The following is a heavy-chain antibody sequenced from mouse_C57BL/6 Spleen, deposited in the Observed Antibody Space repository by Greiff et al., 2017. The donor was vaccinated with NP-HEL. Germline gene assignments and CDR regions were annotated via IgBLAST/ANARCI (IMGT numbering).Heavy chain of an antibody. V-gene: IGHV1-39*01. CDR2: INPNYGTT. D-gene: IGHD2-4*01. J-gene: IGHJ3*01. CDR1: GYSFTDYN. Sequence: VQLQPSGPELVKPGASVKISCKASGYSFTDYNMNWVKQSNGKSLEWIGVINPNYGTTSYNQKFKGKATLTVDQSSSTAYMQLNSLTSEDSAVYYCARERDYDDDEGFAYWGQGTLVTVSA. CDR3: ARERDYDDDEGFAY.